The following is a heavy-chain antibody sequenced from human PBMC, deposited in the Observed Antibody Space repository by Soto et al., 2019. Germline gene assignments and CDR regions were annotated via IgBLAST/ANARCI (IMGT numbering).Heavy chain of an antibody. V-gene: IGHV4-31*03. D-gene: IGHD3-3*01. J-gene: IGHJ6*03. CDR1: GGSISSGGYY. CDR2: IYYSGST. Sequence: PSETLSLTCTVSGGSISSGGYYWSWIRQHPGKGLEWIGYIYYSGSTYYNPSLKSRVTISVDTSKNQFSLKLSSVTAADTAVYYCAREGKAHDFWNYYYYYMDVWGKGTTVTVSS. CDR3: AREGKAHDFWNYYYYYMDV.